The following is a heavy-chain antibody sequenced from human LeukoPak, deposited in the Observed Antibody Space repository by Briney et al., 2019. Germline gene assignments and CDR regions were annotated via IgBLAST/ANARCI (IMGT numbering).Heavy chain of an antibody. CDR2: ISAYNGNT. Sequence: GASVKVSCKASGYTFTGYYMHWVRQAPGQGLEWMGWISAYNGNTNYAQQLQGRVTMTTDTSTNTAYMELTSLRSDDTAVYYCARAQRLERLPQYYWGQGTLVTVSS. CDR3: ARAQRLERLPQYY. D-gene: IGHD1-1*01. J-gene: IGHJ4*02. CDR1: GYTFTGYY. V-gene: IGHV1-18*04.